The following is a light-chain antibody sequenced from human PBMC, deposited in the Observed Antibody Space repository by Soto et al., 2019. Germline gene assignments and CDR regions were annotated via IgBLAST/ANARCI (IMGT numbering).Light chain of an antibody. CDR1: TSNIGTET. CDR3: AAWDESLNGWV. CDR2: GNT. Sequence: QLVLTQPPSASGAPGQRVTISCSGSTSNIGTETVNWYQQLPGTAPKLLIYGNTQRPSGVPGRFSGSKSATSASLAISGLQSEDEADYYCAAWDESLNGWVFGGGTQLTVL. J-gene: IGLJ3*02. V-gene: IGLV1-44*01.